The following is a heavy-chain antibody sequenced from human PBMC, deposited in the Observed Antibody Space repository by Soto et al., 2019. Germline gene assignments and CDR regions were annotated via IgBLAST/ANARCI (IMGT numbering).Heavy chain of an antibody. D-gene: IGHD3-10*01. V-gene: IGHV4-31*03. CDR1: GGSISSGGYY. CDR2: IYYSGST. CDR3: ARGRKKITMVRGVRYFDY. Sequence: QVQLQESGPGLVKPSQTLSLTCTVSGGSISSGGYYWSWIRQHPGKGLEWIGYIYYSGSTYYNPSLKSRVTISVDTSKNQFSLKLSSVTAADTAVYYCARGRKKITMVRGVRYFDYWGQGTLVTVSS. J-gene: IGHJ4*02.